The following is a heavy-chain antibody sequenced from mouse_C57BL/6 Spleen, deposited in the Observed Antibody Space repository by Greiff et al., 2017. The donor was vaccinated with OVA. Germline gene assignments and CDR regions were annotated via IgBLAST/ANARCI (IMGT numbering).Heavy chain of an antibody. Sequence: QVQLQQSGAELARPGASVKLSCKASGYTFTSYGISWVKQRTGQGLEWIGEIYPRSGNTYYNEKFKGKATLTADKSSSTAYMELRSLTSEDSAVYFCARAPYDDDEGYYAMDYWGQGTSVTVSS. CDR1: GYTFTSYG. V-gene: IGHV1-81*01. CDR3: ARAPYDDDEGYYAMDY. J-gene: IGHJ4*01. D-gene: IGHD2-4*01. CDR2: IYPRSGNT.